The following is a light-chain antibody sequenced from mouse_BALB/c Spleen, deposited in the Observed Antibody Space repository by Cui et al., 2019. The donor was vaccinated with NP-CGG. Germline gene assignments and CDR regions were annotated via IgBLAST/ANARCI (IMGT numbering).Light chain of an antibody. CDR1: TEAVTTSNY. CDR2: GTN. CDR3: ALWYSTHWV. V-gene: IGLV1*01. J-gene: IGLJ1*01. Sequence: QAVVTQESALTTSPGETVTLTCRSSTEAVTTSNYANWVQKKPDHLFTVLIGGTNNRAPGVPAKFSGSLIGDKAALTITGAQTEDEAIYFCALWYSTHWVFGEGTKLTVL.